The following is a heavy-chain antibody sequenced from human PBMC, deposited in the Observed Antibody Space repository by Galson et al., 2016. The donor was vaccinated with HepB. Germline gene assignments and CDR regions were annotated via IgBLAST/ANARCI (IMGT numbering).Heavy chain of an antibody. CDR3: AIKGVSNVRYYRHGMDV. CDR1: GFTFNDAW. D-gene: IGHD3-16*02. V-gene: IGHV3-15*01. CDR2: IRSKIDGGAI. J-gene: IGHJ6*02. Sequence: SLRLSCAASGFTFNDAWMTWVRQAPGKGLEWLGRIRSKIDGGAIVYGTPVKGRVTISRDDSRNTVYQQMNSLNSGDTAVYYCAIKGVSNVRYYRHGMDVWGQGTTVTVSS.